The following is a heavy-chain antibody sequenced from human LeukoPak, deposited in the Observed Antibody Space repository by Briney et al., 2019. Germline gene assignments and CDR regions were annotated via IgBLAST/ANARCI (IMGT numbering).Heavy chain of an antibody. D-gene: IGHD6-6*01. Sequence: SETLSLTCAVYGGSFSGYYWSWIRQPPGKGPEWIGEINHSGSTNYNPSLKSRVTISVDTSKNQFSLKLSSVTAADTAVYYCASLRYSSSRPNYYYYYMDVWGKGTTVTVSS. CDR2: INHSGST. V-gene: IGHV4-34*01. J-gene: IGHJ6*03. CDR1: GGSFSGYY. CDR3: ASLRYSSSRPNYYYYYMDV.